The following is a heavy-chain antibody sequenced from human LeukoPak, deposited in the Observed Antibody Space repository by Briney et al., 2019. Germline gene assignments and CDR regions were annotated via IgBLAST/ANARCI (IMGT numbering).Heavy chain of an antibody. CDR3: ARDLPRYCSSTSCYGYFQH. D-gene: IGHD2-2*01. Sequence: GGSLRLSCAASGFTFSSYGMHWVRQAPGKGLEWVANIKQDGSEKYYVDSVKGRFTISRDNAKNSLYLQMNSLRAEDTAVYYCARDLPRYCSSTSCYGYFQHWGQGTLVTVSS. CDR2: IKQDGSEK. J-gene: IGHJ1*01. V-gene: IGHV3-7*01. CDR1: GFTFSSYG.